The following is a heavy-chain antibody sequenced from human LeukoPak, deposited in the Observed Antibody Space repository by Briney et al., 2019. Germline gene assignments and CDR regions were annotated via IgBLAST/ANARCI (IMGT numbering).Heavy chain of an antibody. J-gene: IGHJ4*02. CDR3: ARWGPAAGLDY. Sequence: GGSLRLSCAASGFTFNNYGMSWVRQAPGKGLEWVSTIRDSGGDTYYADSVKGRFTISRDNSKNTLYLQMNSLRAEDTAVYYCARWGPAAGLDYWGQGTLVTVSS. CDR1: GFTFNNYG. CDR2: IRDSGGDT. D-gene: IGHD6-13*01. V-gene: IGHV3-23*01.